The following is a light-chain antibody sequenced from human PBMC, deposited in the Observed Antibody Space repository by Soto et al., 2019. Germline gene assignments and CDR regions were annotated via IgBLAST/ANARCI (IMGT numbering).Light chain of an antibody. CDR3: QQYDSWPRT. Sequence: EIVMTQSPDTLSVSPGERATLSCRASQRISSNLAWYQQKPGQAPRLLIQGASSRATGIPDRFSGSGSGTDFTLTINRLEPEDFGVYYCQQYDSWPRTFGQGTKVDIK. CDR1: QRISSN. V-gene: IGKV3D-15*01. J-gene: IGKJ1*01. CDR2: GAS.